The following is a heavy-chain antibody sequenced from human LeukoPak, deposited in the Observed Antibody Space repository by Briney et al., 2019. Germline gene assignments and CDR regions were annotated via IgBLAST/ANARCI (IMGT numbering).Heavy chain of an antibody. CDR1: GYSISSGYY. V-gene: IGHV4-38-2*02. CDR2: IYYSGST. CDR3: ARDRPYGSGSYPGDY. J-gene: IGHJ4*02. Sequence: PSETLSLTCTVSGYSISSGYYWGWIRQPPGKGLEWIGSIYYSGSTYYNPSLKSRVTISVDTSKNQFSLKLSSVTAADTAVYYCARDRPYGSGSYPGDYWGQGTLVTVSS. D-gene: IGHD3-10*01.